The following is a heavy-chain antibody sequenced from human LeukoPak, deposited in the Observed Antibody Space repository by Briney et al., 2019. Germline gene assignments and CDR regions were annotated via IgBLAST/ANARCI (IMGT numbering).Heavy chain of an antibody. Sequence: GGSLRLSCAASGFTFSSYSMTWIRQAPGKGLEWVSALSGSGSNTYYADSVRGRFTISRDNSKNTLYLQMNSLRAEDTAVYYCAREESAEYSSSSGYFDYWGQGTLVTVSS. CDR3: AREESAEYSSSSGYFDY. CDR1: GFTFSSYS. CDR2: LSGSGSNT. V-gene: IGHV3-23*01. J-gene: IGHJ4*02. D-gene: IGHD6-6*01.